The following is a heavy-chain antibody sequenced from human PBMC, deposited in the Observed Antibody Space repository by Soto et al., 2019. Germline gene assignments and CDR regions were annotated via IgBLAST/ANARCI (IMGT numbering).Heavy chain of an antibody. D-gene: IGHD7-27*01. V-gene: IGHV3-33*01. CDR1: GFTFSSYG. J-gene: IGHJ4*02. Sequence: QVQLVESGGGVVQPGRSLRLSCAASGFTFSSYGMHWVRQAPGKGLEWVAVIWYDGSNKYYADSVKGRFTISRDNSKNTLYLQRNSLRAEDTAVYYCARVYGGNWGGFDYWGQGTLVTVSS. CDR2: IWYDGSNK. CDR3: ARVYGGNWGGFDY.